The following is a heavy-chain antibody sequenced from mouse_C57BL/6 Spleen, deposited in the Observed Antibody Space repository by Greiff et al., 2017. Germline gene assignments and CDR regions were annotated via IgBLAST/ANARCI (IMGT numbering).Heavy chain of an antibody. CDR1: GYAFSSYW. V-gene: IGHV1-80*01. J-gene: IGHJ1*03. CDR2: IYPGDGDT. D-gene: IGHD1-1*01. Sequence: VQRVESGAELVKPGASVKISCKASGYAFSSYWMNWVKQRPGKGLEWIGQIYPGDGDTNYNGKFKGKATLTADKSSSTAYMQLSSLTSEDSAVYFCARGGLRHYYGSSFDVWGTGTTVTVSS. CDR3: ARGGLRHYYGSSFDV.